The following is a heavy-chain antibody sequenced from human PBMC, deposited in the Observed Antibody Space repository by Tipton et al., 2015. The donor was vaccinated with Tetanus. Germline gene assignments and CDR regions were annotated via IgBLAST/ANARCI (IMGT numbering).Heavy chain of an antibody. CDR2: VSSSGNS. J-gene: IGHJ4*02. Sequence: TLSLTCTVSGGSVSSYYWTLFRQPPGKRLEWIGFVSSSGNSNYSPSLTGRVSMSLDTSKQQFSLSLTSATAADTAVYYCARGWSECSSWSCSPFDSWSQGTLVTVSS. CDR1: GGSVSSYY. V-gene: IGHV4-4*07. D-gene: IGHD2-2*01. CDR3: ARGWSECSSWSCSPFDS.